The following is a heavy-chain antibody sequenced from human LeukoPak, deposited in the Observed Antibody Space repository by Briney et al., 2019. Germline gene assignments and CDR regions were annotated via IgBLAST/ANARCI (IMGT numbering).Heavy chain of an antibody. D-gene: IGHD3-3*01. J-gene: IGHJ5*02. CDR2: INPNSGGT. Sequence: ASVKVSCKASGYTFTGYYMHWVRQAPGQGLEWMGWINPNSGGTNYAQKFQGRVTMTRDTSISTAYMELSRLRSDDTAVYYCARDLTYERFWSGRTKYNWFDPWGQGTLVTVSS. V-gene: IGHV1-2*02. CDR3: ARDLTYERFWSGRTKYNWFDP. CDR1: GYTFTGYY.